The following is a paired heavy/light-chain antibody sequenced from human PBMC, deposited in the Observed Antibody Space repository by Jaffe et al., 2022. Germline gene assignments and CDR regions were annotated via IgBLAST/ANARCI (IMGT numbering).Heavy chain of an antibody. D-gene: IGHD3-16*02. J-gene: IGHJ3*02. CDR1: GFTFSSYE. CDR2: ISSSGSTI. CDR3: ARDRGRDDYVWGSYRPNAFDI. V-gene: IGHV3-48*03. Sequence: EVQLVESGGGLVQPGGSLRLSCAASGFTFSSYEMNWVRQAPGKGLEWVSYISSSGSTIYYADSVKGRFTISRDNAKNSLYLQMNSLRAEDTAVYYCARDRGRDDYVWGSYRPNAFDIWGQGTMVTVSS.
Light chain of an antibody. CDR3: QQYNNWLT. J-gene: IGKJ1*01. V-gene: IGKV3-15*01. Sequence: EIVMTQSPATLSVSPGERATLSCRASQSVSSNLAWYQQKPGQAPRLLIYGASTRATGIPARFSGSGSGTEFTLTISSLQSEDFAVYYCQQYNNWLTFGQGTKVEIK. CDR1: QSVSSN. CDR2: GAS.